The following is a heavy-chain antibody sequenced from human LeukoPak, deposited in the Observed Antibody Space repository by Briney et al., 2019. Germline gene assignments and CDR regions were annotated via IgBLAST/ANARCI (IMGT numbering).Heavy chain of an antibody. CDR2: IRYDGSSK. CDR3: AKPGRSSWYDYSGLDY. Sequence: GGSLRLSCAASGFTFSSFGMHWVRQAPGKGLEWVAFIRYDGSSKDYADSVKGRFTIFRDNSKNALYLQMNSLRVEDTAVYYCAKPGRSSWYDYSGLDYWGQGTLVTVSS. J-gene: IGHJ4*02. CDR1: GFTFSSFG. D-gene: IGHD6-13*01. V-gene: IGHV3-30*02.